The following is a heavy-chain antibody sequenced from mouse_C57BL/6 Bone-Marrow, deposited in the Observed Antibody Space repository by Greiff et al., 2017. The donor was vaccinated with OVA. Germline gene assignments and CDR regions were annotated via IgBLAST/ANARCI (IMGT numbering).Heavy chain of an antibody. V-gene: IGHV3-6*01. Sequence: VQLQQSGPGLVKPSQSLSLTCSVTGYSITSGYYWNWIRQFPGNKLEWMGYISYDGSNNYNPSLKNRISITRDTSKNQFFLKLNSVTTEDTATYYCARAYDGYYRFAYWGQGTLVTVSA. CDR3: ARAYDGYYRFAY. D-gene: IGHD2-3*01. CDR1: GYSITSGYY. J-gene: IGHJ3*01. CDR2: ISYDGSN.